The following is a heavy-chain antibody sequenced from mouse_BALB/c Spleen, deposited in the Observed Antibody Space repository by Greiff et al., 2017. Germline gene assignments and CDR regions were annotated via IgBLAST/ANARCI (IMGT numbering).Heavy chain of an antibody. V-gene: IGHV1-7*01. CDR1: GYTFTSYW. CDR2: INPSTGYT. D-gene: IGHD2-14*01. CDR3: ARYNYRYDFDY. Sequence: VQLQQSGAELAKPGASVKMSCKASGYTFTSYWMHWVKQRPGQGLEWIGYINPSTGYTEYNQKFKDKATLTADKTSSPAYMQLSSLTSEDSAVYYCARYNYRYDFDYWGQGTTLTVSS. J-gene: IGHJ2*01.